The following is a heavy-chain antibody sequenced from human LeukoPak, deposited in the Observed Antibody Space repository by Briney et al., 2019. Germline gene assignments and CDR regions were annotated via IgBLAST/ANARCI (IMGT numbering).Heavy chain of an antibody. Sequence: GGSLRLSCAASGFTFSSYAMSWVRQAPGKGLEWVSAISGSGGSTYYADSVKGRFTISRDNSKNTLYLQMNSLRAEDTAVYYCATSSGYSYGPLYYYFDYWGQGALVTVSS. J-gene: IGHJ4*02. CDR2: ISGSGGST. CDR3: ATSSGYSYGPLYYYFDY. CDR1: GFTFSSYA. V-gene: IGHV3-23*01. D-gene: IGHD5-18*01.